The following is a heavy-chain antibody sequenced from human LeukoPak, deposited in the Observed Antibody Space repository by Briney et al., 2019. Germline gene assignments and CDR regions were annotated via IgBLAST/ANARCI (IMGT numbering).Heavy chain of an antibody. D-gene: IGHD1-14*01. V-gene: IGHV3-73*01. CDR1: GFTFSGSA. J-gene: IGHJ4*02. CDR3: TSGIRGDFDY. Sequence: GGSLRLSCAASGFTFSGSAMHWVRQASGKGLEWVGRIRSKANSYATSYAASVKGRFTISRDDSKNTAYLQMNSLKTEDTAVYYCTSGIRGDFDYWGQGTLVTVSS. CDR2: IRSKANSYAT.